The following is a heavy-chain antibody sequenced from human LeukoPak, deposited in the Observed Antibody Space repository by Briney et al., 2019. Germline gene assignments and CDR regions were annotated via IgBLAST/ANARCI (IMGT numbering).Heavy chain of an antibody. CDR3: AKDRRGLWFGELLYSPNYFDY. Sequence: GGSLRLSCAASGFSLSSYAMSWVRQAPGKGLEWVSAISGSGGSTYYADSVKGRFTISRDNSKNTLYLQMNSLRAEDTAVYYCAKDRRGLWFGELLYSPNYFDYWGQGTLVTVSS. CDR1: GFSLSSYA. J-gene: IGHJ4*02. D-gene: IGHD3-10*01. CDR2: ISGSGGST. V-gene: IGHV3-23*01.